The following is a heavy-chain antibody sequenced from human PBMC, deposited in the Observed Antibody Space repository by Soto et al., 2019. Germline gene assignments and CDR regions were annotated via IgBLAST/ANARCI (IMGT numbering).Heavy chain of an antibody. CDR3: ARGKDIVVVTASRYNWFDP. J-gene: IGHJ5*02. CDR2: ISSSSSYI. Sequence: EVQLVESGGGLVKPGGSLRLSCAASGFTFSSYSMNWVRQAPGKGLEWVSSISSSSSYIYYADSVKGRFTISRDNAKNSLYLQMNSLRAEDTAVYYCARGKDIVVVTASRYNWFDPWGQGTLVTVSS. V-gene: IGHV3-21*01. D-gene: IGHD2-21*02. CDR1: GFTFSSYS.